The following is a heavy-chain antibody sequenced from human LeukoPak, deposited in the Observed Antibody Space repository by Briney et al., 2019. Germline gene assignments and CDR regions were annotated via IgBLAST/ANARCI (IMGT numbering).Heavy chain of an antibody. CDR2: ISSSGSTI. CDR3: AREEWELGDY. D-gene: IGHD1-26*01. V-gene: IGHV3-48*04. Sequence: QPGGSLRLSCAASGFTFSSYSMNWVRQAPGKGLEWVSYISSSGSTIYYADSVKGRFTISRDNAKNSLYLQMNSLRAEDTAVYYCAREEWELGDYWGQGTLVTVSS. CDR1: GFTFSSYS. J-gene: IGHJ4*02.